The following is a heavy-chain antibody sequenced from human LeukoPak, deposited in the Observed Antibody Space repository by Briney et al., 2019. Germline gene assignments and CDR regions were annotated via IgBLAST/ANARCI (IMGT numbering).Heavy chain of an antibody. Sequence: GGSLRLSCAASGFTFSSYAMHWVRQAPGKGLEWVAVISYDGSNKYYADSVKGRFTISRDNSKNTLYLQMNSLRAEDTAVYYCAKDPEISLGAFDIWGQGTMVTVSS. J-gene: IGHJ3*02. CDR3: AKDPEISLGAFDI. D-gene: IGHD3-16*01. CDR2: ISYDGSNK. CDR1: GFTFSSYA. V-gene: IGHV3-30-3*01.